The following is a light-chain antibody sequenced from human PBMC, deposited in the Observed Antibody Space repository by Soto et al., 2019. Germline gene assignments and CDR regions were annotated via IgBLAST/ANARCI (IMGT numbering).Light chain of an antibody. CDR2: GNR. J-gene: IGLJ1*01. CDR1: NSNLGAGYD. Sequence: QSVLTQPPSVSGAPGQRVTISCTGNNSNLGAGYDVHWYQQLPGAAPKLVIFGNRNRPSGVPERFSGSKSGTSASLAITGLQAEDEADYYCSSYTSDSSYVFGSGTKGTV. V-gene: IGLV1-40*01. CDR3: SSYTSDSSYV.